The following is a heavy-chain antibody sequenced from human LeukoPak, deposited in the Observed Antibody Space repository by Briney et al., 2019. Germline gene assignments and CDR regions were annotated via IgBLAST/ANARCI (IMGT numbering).Heavy chain of an antibody. V-gene: IGHV1-2*02. CDR3: ARAGRYFDWLLYYFDY. J-gene: IGHJ4*02. CDR2: INPNSGGT. CDR1: GYTFTGYY. D-gene: IGHD3-9*01. Sequence: ASVKVSCKASGYTFTGYYMHWVRQAPGQGLEWMGWINPNSGGTNYAQKFQGRVTMTRDTSISTAYMELSRLRSDDTAVYYCARAGRYFDWLLYYFDYWGRGTLVTVSS.